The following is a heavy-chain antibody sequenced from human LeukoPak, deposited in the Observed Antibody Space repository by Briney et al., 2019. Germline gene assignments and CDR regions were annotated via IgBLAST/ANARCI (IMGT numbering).Heavy chain of an antibody. CDR1: GFTFSSYG. D-gene: IGHD1-20*01. CDR2: IWYDGSNK. CDR3: AKDFNRITGTLDY. V-gene: IGHV3-33*06. Sequence: GGSLRLSCAASGFTFSSYGMHWVRQAPGKGLEWVAVIWYDGSNKYYADSVKGRFTISRDNSKNTLYLQMNSLRAEDTAVYHCAKDFNRITGTLDYWGQGTLVTVSS. J-gene: IGHJ4*02.